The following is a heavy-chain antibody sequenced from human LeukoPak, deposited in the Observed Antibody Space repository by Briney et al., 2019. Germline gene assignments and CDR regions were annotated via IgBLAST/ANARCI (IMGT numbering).Heavy chain of an antibody. Sequence: GGSLRLSCAASGFTFSNAWMSWVRQAPGKGLEWVSGISSSGGSTYYADSVKGRFTISRDNSKNTLYLQMNSLRAEDTAVYYCAKFLRWYPDYWGQGTLVTVSS. CDR3: AKFLRWYPDY. V-gene: IGHV3-23*01. CDR2: ISSSGGST. J-gene: IGHJ4*02. CDR1: GFTFSNAW. D-gene: IGHD4-23*01.